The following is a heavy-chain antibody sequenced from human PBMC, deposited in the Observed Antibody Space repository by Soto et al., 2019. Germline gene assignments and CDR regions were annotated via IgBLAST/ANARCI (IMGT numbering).Heavy chain of an antibody. Sequence: AASVKVSCKASGYTFTSYGISWLRQAPGQGLEWMGWISAYNGNTNYAQKLQGRVTMTTDTSTSTAYMELRSLRSDDTAVYYCARDFKGAWQLGMDVWGQGTTVTVSS. CDR1: GYTFTSYG. CDR3: ARDFKGAWQLGMDV. V-gene: IGHV1-18*01. D-gene: IGHD6-13*01. J-gene: IGHJ6*02. CDR2: ISAYNGNT.